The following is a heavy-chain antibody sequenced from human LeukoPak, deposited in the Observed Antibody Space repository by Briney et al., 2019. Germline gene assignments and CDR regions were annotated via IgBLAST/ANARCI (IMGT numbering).Heavy chain of an antibody. CDR1: GSSFTSYW. D-gene: IGHD3-9*01. V-gene: IGHV5-10-1*01. CDR2: IDPSDSYT. CDR3: ARRNYDILTGYYSLEDWFDP. Sequence: GESLKISCKGSGSSFTSYWISWVRQMPGKGLEWMGRIDPSDSYTNYSPSFQGHVTISADKSISTAYLQWSSLKASDTAMYYCARRNYDILTGYYSLEDWFDPWGQGTLVTVSS. J-gene: IGHJ5*02.